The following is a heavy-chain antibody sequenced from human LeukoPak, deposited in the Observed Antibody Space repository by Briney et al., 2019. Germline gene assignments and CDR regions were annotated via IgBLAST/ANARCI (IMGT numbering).Heavy chain of an antibody. CDR1: GGPISSYY. CDR3: ARDRGSTRRYYYYGMDV. Sequence: SETLSLTCTVSGGPISSYYWSWIRQPAGKGLEWIGRIYTSGSTNYNPSLKSRVTMSVDTSKNQFSLKLSSVTAADTAVYYCARDRGSTRRYYYYGMDVWGQGTTVTVSS. D-gene: IGHD2-2*01. CDR2: IYTSGST. J-gene: IGHJ6*02. V-gene: IGHV4-4*07.